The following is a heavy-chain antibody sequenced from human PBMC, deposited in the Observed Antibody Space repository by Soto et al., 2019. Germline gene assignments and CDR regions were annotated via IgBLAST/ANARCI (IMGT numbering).Heavy chain of an antibody. J-gene: IGHJ5*02. CDR1: SGSISSSNW. V-gene: IGHV4-4*02. Sequence: PSETLSLTCAVSSGSISSSNWWSWVRQPPGKGLEWIGEIYHSGSTNYNPSLKSRVTISVDKSKNQFSLKLSSVTAADTAVYYCAGSRYCSSTSCYNWFDPWGQGTLVTVSS. CDR2: IYHSGST. D-gene: IGHD2-2*01. CDR3: AGSRYCSSTSCYNWFDP.